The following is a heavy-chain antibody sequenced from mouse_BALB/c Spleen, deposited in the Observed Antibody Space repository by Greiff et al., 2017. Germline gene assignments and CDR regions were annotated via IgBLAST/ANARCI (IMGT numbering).Heavy chain of an antibody. CDR3: AREGLYYGSSPWFAY. V-gene: IGHV1-87*01. CDR2: IYPGDGDT. CDR1: GYTFTSYW. J-gene: IGHJ3*01. Sequence: QVQLKQSGAELARPGASVKLSCKASGYTFTSYWMQWVKQRPGQGLEWIGAIYPGDGDTRYTQKFKGKATLTADKSSSTAYMQLSSLASEDSAVYYCAREGLYYGSSPWFAYWGQGTLVTVSA. D-gene: IGHD1-1*01.